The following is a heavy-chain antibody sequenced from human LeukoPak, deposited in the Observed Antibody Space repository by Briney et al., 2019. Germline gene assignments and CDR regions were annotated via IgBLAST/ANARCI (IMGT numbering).Heavy chain of an antibody. V-gene: IGHV3-11*01. J-gene: IGHJ4*02. D-gene: IGHD4-23*01. CDR3: ARGLTTVVKGYFDY. CDR1: GFTFSSYA. Sequence: GGSLRLSCAASGFTFSSYAMSWIRQAPGKGLEWVSYISSSGSTIYYADSVKGRFTISRDNAKNSLYLQMNSLRAEDTAVYYCARGLTTVVKGYFDYWGQGTLVTVSS. CDR2: ISSSGSTI.